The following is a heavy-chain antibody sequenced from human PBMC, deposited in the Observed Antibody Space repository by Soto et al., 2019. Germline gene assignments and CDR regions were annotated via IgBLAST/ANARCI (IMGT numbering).Heavy chain of an antibody. J-gene: IGHJ5*02. D-gene: IGHD2-15*01. CDR3: AKDFGYCSCDSCLNYFDP. V-gene: IGHV3-23*01. CDR2: ISGSGGST. Sequence: PGGSLRLSCAASGFTFSTYAMTWVRQAPGKGLEWVSGISGSGGSTYYADSVKGRFTISRDNSKHTLYLQMNSLSAEDTAVYYCAKDFGYCSCDSCLNYFDPWGQGTLVTVSS. CDR1: GFTFSTYA.